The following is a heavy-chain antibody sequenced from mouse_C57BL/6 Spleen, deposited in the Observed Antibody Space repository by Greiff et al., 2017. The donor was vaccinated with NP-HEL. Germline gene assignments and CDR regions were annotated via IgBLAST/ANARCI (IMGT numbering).Heavy chain of an antibody. CDR1: GFTFSDYY. J-gene: IGHJ1*03. CDR2: INYDGSST. D-gene: IGHD1-2*01. Sequence: EVQLVESEGGLVQPGSSIKLSCTASGFTFSDYYMAWVRQVPEKGLEWVANINYDGSSTYYLDSLKSRFIISRDNAKNILYLQMSSLKSEDTATYYCAREGITTARYWYFDVWGTGTTVTVSS. V-gene: IGHV5-16*01. CDR3: AREGITTARYWYFDV.